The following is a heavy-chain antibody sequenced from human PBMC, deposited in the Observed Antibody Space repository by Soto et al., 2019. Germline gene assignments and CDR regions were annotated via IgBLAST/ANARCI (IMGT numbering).Heavy chain of an antibody. CDR2: ISYDGSNK. V-gene: IGHV3-30-3*01. Sequence: PGGSLRLSCAASGFTLSSYAMHWVRQAPGKGLEWVAVISYDGSNKYYADSVKGRFTISRDNSKNTLDLQMNSLRAEDTAVFYCARDSFPTTTKGHGVYLYYGVVVWGQGTTVAVSS. D-gene: IGHD4-4*01. CDR1: GFTLSSYA. CDR3: ARDSFPTTTKGHGVYLYYGVVV. J-gene: IGHJ6*02.